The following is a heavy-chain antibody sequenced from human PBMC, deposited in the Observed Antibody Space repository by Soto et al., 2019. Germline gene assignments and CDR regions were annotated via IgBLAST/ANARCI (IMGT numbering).Heavy chain of an antibody. J-gene: IGHJ6*02. Sequence: QAGGSLRLSCVGVGFTFSRYSMHWVRQVPGKGPVWVSRIHGDERSTNYADSVKGRFTISRDNARNTLYLQMNSLTAEDTAVYYCAIDRAYGMDVWGQGTTVTVSS. V-gene: IGHV3-74*01. CDR2: IHGDERST. CDR3: AIDRAYGMDV. CDR1: GFTFSRYS.